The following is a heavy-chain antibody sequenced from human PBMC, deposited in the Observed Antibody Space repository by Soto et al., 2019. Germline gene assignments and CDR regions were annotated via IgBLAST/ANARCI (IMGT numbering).Heavy chain of an antibody. V-gene: IGHV3-30-3*01. D-gene: IGHD5-18*01. CDR1: GFTFSSYA. CDR2: ISYDGSNK. Sequence: LRLSCAASGFTFSSYAMHWVRQAPGKGLEWVAVISYDGSNKYYADSVKGRFTISRDNSKNTLYLQMNSLRAEDTAVYYCAREVTAMALGYWGQGTLVTVSS. J-gene: IGHJ4*02. CDR3: AREVTAMALGY.